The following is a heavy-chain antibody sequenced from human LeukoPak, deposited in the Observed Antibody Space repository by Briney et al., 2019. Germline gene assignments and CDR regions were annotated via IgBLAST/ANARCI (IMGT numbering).Heavy chain of an antibody. CDR3: ATLRINAGTTHPFDI. CDR2: IYYSGST. Sequence: PGGSLRLSCTASEFSLSNYWMNWIRQPPGKGLEWIGYIYYSGSTNYNPSLKSRVTISVDTSKNQFSLKLTSVTAADTAVYYCATLRINAGTTHPFDIWGQGTRVTVAS. D-gene: IGHD2/OR15-2a*01. CDR1: EFSLSNYW. V-gene: IGHV4-59*01. J-gene: IGHJ3*02.